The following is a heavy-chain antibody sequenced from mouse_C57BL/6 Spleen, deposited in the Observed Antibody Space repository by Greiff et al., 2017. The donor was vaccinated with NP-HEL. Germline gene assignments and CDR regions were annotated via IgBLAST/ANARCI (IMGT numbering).Heavy chain of an antibody. CDR2: IYYSGTI. Sequence: DVKLVESGPGLVKPSQTVFLTCTVTGISITTGNYRWSWIRQFPGNKLEWIGYIYYSGTITYNPSLTSRTTITRDTPKNQFFLEMNSLTAEDTATYYCARAYGNPYAMDYWGQGTSVTVSS. CDR1: GISITTGNYR. V-gene: IGHV3-5*01. J-gene: IGHJ4*01. D-gene: IGHD2-1*01. CDR3: ARAYGNPYAMDY.